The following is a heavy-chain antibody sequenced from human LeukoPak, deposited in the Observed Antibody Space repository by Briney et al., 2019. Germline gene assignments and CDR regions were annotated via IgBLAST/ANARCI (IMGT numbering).Heavy chain of an antibody. CDR1: GFTFSSYA. V-gene: IGHV3-23*01. CDR3: AREGIIGY. J-gene: IGHJ4*02. CDR2: ISGTGDST. Sequence: GGSLRLSCAASGFTFSSYAMSWVRQAPGKGLEWVSAISGTGDSTYYADSVKGRFTISRDNAKNSLYLQMNSLRAEDTAVYYCAREGIIGYWGQGTLVTVSS. D-gene: IGHD3-16*01.